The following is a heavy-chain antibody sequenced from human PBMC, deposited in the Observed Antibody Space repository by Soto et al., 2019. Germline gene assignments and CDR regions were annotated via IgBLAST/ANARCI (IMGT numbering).Heavy chain of an antibody. CDR3: ARRQQYCSSTSCPWAFDI. CDR2: INHSGST. CDR1: GGSFSGYY. D-gene: IGHD2-2*01. J-gene: IGHJ3*02. Sequence: SETLSLTCAVYGGSFSGYYWSWIRQPPGKGLEWIGEINHSGSTNYNPSLKSRVTISVDTSKNQVSLKLTSVTAADTAVYYCARRQQYCSSTSCPWAFDIWGQGTMVTVSS. V-gene: IGHV4-34*01.